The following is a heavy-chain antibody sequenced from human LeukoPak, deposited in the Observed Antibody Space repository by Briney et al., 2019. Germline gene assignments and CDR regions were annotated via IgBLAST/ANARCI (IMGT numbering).Heavy chain of an antibody. J-gene: IGHJ4*02. CDR3: TQQDSSTYYQIFH. CDR1: GYSISSGYY. D-gene: IGHD3-22*01. V-gene: IGHV4-38-2*02. CDR2: IYHSGST. Sequence: SETLSLTCTVSGYSISSGYYWGWIRQPPGKGLEWIGSIYHSGSTYYNPSLKSRVTISVDTSKNQFSLKLSSVTAADTAVYYCTQQDSSTYYQIFHWGQGTLVTVSS.